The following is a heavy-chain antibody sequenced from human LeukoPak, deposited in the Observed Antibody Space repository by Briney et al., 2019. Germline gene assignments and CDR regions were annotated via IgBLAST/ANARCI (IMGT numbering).Heavy chain of an antibody. Sequence: VSVKVSCKASGYTFTSYYMHWVRQAPGQGLEWMGIINPSGGSTSYAQKFQGRVTMTRDTSTSTVYMELSSLRSEDTAVYYCARGPFPGGSGSSVLVYWGQGTLVTVSS. J-gene: IGHJ4*02. V-gene: IGHV1-46*01. CDR2: INPSGGST. CDR3: ARGPFPGGSGSSVLVY. D-gene: IGHD1-26*01. CDR1: GYTFTSYY.